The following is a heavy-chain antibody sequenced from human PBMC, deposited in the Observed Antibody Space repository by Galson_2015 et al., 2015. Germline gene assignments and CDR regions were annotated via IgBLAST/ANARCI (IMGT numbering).Heavy chain of an antibody. CDR1: GFTFSSYA. Sequence: SLRLSCAASGFTFSSYAVHWVRQAPGKGLEWVAVISYGGSNKYYADSVKGRFTISRDNSKDTLYLQMNSLRAEDTAVYYCARDLGRMAYSSGWEYFDYWGQGTLVTVSS. V-gene: IGHV3-30-3*01. CDR2: ISYGGSNK. D-gene: IGHD6-19*01. CDR3: ARDLGRMAYSSGWEYFDY. J-gene: IGHJ4*02.